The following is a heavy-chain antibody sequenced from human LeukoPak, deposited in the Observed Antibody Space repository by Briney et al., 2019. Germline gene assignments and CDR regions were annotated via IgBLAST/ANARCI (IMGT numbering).Heavy chain of an antibody. CDR1: GGTFSNYG. CDR3: ATEGGLDSRYYYYYMDV. J-gene: IGHJ6*03. V-gene: IGHV1-69*13. Sequence: SVKVSCKASGGTFSNYGISWVRQAPGQGLEWMGGIIPGFGTANYAQKFQGRVTIAADESTSTAYMDLSSLRSEDTAVYYCATEGGLDSRYYYYYMDVWGKGTTVTVSS. D-gene: IGHD3-16*01. CDR2: IIPGFGTA.